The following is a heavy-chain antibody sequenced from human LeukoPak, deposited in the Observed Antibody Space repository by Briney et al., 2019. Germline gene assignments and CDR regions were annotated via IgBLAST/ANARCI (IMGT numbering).Heavy chain of an antibody. Sequence: SETLSLTCTVSCCSISSRSDHCSWIRQPQVKGLEWIGSIYYSGSTYYNPSLKSRLTISVDTSKNQFSLKLSSVTAADTAVYYCARPSRSMGRGRGSDYWGQGTLVTVSS. J-gene: IGHJ4*02. CDR3: ARPSRSMGRGRGSDY. D-gene: IGHD3-10*01. V-gene: IGHV4-39*01. CDR1: CCSISSRSDH. CDR2: IYYSGST.